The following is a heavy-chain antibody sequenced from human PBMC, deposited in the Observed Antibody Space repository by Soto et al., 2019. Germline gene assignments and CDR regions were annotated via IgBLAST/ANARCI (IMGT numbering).Heavy chain of an antibody. V-gene: IGHV1-69*12. CDR2: IIPIFGTA. CDR3: AREYSSGEGVWYFDL. J-gene: IGHJ2*01. Sequence: QVQLVQSGAEVKKPGSSVKVSCKASGGTFSSYAISWVRQAPGQGLEWMGGIIPIFGTANYAQKFQGRVTITADESTSTAYMELSSLRSEDTAVYYGAREYSSGEGVWYFDLWGRGTLVTVSS. CDR1: GGTFSSYA. D-gene: IGHD6-19*01.